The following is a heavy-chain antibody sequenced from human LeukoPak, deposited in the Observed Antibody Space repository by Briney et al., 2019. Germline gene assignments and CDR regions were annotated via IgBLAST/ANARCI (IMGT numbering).Heavy chain of an antibody. CDR3: ARVPTFYYDSSGYYQWNVFDY. J-gene: IGHJ4*02. D-gene: IGHD3-22*01. Sequence: ASVKVSCKASGYTFTSYGISWVRQAPGQGLEWMGWISAYNGNTNYAQKLQGRVTMTTDTSTSTAYMELRSLRSDDTAVYYCARVPTFYYDSSGYYQWNVFDYWGQGTLVTVSS. V-gene: IGHV1-18*01. CDR2: ISAYNGNT. CDR1: GYTFTSYG.